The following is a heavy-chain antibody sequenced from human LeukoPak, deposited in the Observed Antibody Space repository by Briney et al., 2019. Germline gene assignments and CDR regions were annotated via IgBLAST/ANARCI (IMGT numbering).Heavy chain of an antibody. CDR2: INHSGST. J-gene: IGHJ4*02. D-gene: IGHD3-22*01. CDR1: GGSFSGYY. CDR3: ARGHSSGYYYSPKYYLDY. Sequence: SETLSLTCAVYGGSFSGYYWSWIRQPPGKGLEWIGEINHSGSTNYNPSLKSRVTISVDTSKNQFSLKLSSVTAADTAVYYCARGHSSGYYYSPKYYLDYWGQGTLVTVSS. V-gene: IGHV4-34*01.